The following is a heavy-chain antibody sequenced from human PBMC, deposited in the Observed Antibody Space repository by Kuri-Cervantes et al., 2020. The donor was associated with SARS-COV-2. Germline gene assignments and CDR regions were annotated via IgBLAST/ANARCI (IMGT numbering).Heavy chain of an antibody. CDR2: INAGNGNT. D-gene: IGHD5-18*01. V-gene: IGHV1-3*01. CDR1: GYTFTSYA. CDR3: ARVDARGYSYVNFDY. J-gene: IGHJ4*02. Sequence: ASVKVSCKASGYTFTSYAMHWVRRAPGQRLEWMGWINAGNGNTRYSQKFQGRVTITRDTSASTAYMELSSLRSEDTAVYYCARVDARGYSYVNFDYWGQGTLVTVSS.